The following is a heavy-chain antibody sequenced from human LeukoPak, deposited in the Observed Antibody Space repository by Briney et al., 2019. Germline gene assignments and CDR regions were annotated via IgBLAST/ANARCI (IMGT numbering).Heavy chain of an antibody. CDR3: ARDGRYNLNYADY. J-gene: IGHJ4*02. D-gene: IGHD1-20*01. CDR1: GYTFTTYG. Sequence: SVKVSFKASGYTFTTYGISWVRQAPGQRLEWMGWISGYNGNRNNAQKLQGRVTMTTDTSTSTAYMELRSLRSDDTAVYYCARDGRYNLNYADYWGQGTLVTVSS. CDR2: ISGYNGNR. V-gene: IGHV1-18*01.